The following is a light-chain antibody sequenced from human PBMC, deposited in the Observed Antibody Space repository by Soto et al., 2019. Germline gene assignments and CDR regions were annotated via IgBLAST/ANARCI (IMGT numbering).Light chain of an antibody. V-gene: IGKV3-20*01. CDR2: VAS. Sequence: EIVLTQSPGTLSLSPGDRATLSCRASQSVHNNYLAWYQQKLGQAPRLVISVASNRATGISDRFSGGGSGTDFILTISRLEPEDSAVYYCRQYGALPLTFGGGNKVEI. J-gene: IGKJ4*01. CDR3: RQYGALPLT. CDR1: QSVHNNY.